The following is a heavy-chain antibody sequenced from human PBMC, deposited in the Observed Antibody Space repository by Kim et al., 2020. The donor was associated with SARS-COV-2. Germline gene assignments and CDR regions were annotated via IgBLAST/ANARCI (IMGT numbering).Heavy chain of an antibody. CDR3: AKDRLTLATFDI. V-gene: IGHV3-23*01. D-gene: IGHD3-16*01. CDR2: ISGNGAST. CDR1: GFTFNNYG. Sequence: GGSLRLSCAASGFTFNNYGMSWVRQAPGKGPEWVSGISGNGASTYYADSVKGRFTISRDNFKSTLHLQMNSLRAEDTAIYYCAKDRLTLATFDIWGQGTMVTVSS. J-gene: IGHJ3*02.